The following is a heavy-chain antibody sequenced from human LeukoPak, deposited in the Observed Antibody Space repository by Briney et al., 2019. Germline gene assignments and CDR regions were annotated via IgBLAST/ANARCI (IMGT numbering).Heavy chain of an antibody. CDR3: ARRKYSSSWSRFDY. CDR1: GGSFSGYY. V-gene: IGHV4-34*01. D-gene: IGHD6-13*01. Sequence: PSETLSLTCAVYGGSFSGYYWSWIRQPPGKGLEWIGEINHSGSTNYNPSLKSRVTISVDTSKNQFSLKLSSVTAADTAVNYCARRKYSSSWSRFDYWGQGTLVTVSS. J-gene: IGHJ4*02. CDR2: INHSGST.